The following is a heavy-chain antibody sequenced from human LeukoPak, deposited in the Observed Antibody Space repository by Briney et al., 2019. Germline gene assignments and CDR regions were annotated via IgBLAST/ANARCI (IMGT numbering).Heavy chain of an antibody. J-gene: IGHJ4*02. Sequence: GGSLRLSCATSGFTFSGYAMSWVRQAPGKGLEWVSVISGNGGVTDYADSVKGRFTISRDNSKNTLYLQMNSLRAEDTAVYYCASTNYYDSSGYGYWGQGTLVTVSS. D-gene: IGHD3-22*01. CDR3: ASTNYYDSSGYGY. V-gene: IGHV3-23*01. CDR1: GFTFSGYA. CDR2: ISGNGGVT.